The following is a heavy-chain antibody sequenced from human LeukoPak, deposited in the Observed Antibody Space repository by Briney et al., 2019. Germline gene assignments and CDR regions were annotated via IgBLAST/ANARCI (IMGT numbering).Heavy chain of an antibody. V-gene: IGHV3-30*18. CDR3: AKPGLRYFGRSDY. Sequence: GGSLRLSCAASGFTFSSYGMHWVRQAPGKGLEWVAVISYDGSNKYYADSVKGRFTISRDNSKNTLYLQMNSLRAEDTAVYYCAKPGLRYFGRSDYWGQGTLVTVSS. D-gene: IGHD3-9*01. CDR1: GFTFSSYG. CDR2: ISYDGSNK. J-gene: IGHJ4*02.